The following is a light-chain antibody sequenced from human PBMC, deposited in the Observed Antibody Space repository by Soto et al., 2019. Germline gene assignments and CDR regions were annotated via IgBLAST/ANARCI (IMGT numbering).Light chain of an antibody. J-gene: IGKJ1*01. Sequence: EIVLTQSPGSLSLSPGQRATLSCRASQSVDTTFFAWYQKTPGQAPRLLIYGASKRATGIPDRFSGSGSGTDSILISSRQEPDVLVLYYRQQYIRSVTFGQGTKVEIK. CDR3: QQYIRSVT. CDR2: GAS. CDR1: QSVDTTF. V-gene: IGKV3-20*01.